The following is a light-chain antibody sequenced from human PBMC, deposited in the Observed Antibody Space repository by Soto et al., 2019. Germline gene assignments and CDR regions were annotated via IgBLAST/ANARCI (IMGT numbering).Light chain of an antibody. J-gene: IGKJ4*01. V-gene: IGKV1-9*01. CDR2: LAS. CDR1: QGISSY. CDR3: QYLNSFPLS. Sequence: DIPLTQSPASLSASVGDIVTITCRASQGISSYLAWDQQKPGKAPKLLIYLASTLQSGVPSRFSGSGSGTDFSLTISSLQPEDVATYYCQYLNSFPLSFGGGTKVEIK.